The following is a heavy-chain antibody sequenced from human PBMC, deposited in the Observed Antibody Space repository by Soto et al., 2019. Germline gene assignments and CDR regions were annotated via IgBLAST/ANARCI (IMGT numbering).Heavy chain of an antibody. Sequence: GGSLRLSCAASGFTFSSYWMSWVRQAPGKGLEWVANIKQDGSEKYYVDSVKGRFTISRDNSENTVFLQMDSLRVEDTAVYYCAKDDGGLFYGSGSYAFDYWGQGTLVTVSS. J-gene: IGHJ4*02. V-gene: IGHV3-7*05. CDR3: AKDDGGLFYGSGSYAFDY. CDR1: GFTFSSYW. CDR2: IKQDGSEK. D-gene: IGHD3-10*01.